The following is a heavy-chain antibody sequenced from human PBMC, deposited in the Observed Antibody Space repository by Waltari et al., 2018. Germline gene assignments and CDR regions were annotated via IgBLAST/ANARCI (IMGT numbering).Heavy chain of an antibody. J-gene: IGHJ5*02. V-gene: IGHV1-69*08. CDR2: IIPILGIA. CDR3: ARDTDYGDYSWWFDP. CDR1: GGPFSRYT. Sequence: QVQLVQSGAEVKKPGSSVKVSCKASGGPFSRYTIRWVRQAPGQGLEWMGRIIPILGIANYAQEFQGRVTITADKSTSTAYMELSSLRSEDTAVYYCARDTDYGDYSWWFDPWGQGTLVIVSS. D-gene: IGHD4-17*01.